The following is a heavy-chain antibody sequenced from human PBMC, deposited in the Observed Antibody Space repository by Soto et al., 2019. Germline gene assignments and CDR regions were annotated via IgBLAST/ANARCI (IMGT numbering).Heavy chain of an antibody. D-gene: IGHD6-19*01. CDR2: ISAYHGNT. Sequence: QVQLVQSVAEVKKPGASVKVSCKASGYTFTSYGISWVRQAPGQGLEWMGWISAYHGNTNYAQKLQGRVTMTTDTSTSTGYMELRSVRSDDTALYYCAFSSGWYVGAFDIWGKGTMVTVSS. CDR3: AFSSGWYVGAFDI. CDR1: GYTFTSYG. J-gene: IGHJ3*02. V-gene: IGHV1-18*01.